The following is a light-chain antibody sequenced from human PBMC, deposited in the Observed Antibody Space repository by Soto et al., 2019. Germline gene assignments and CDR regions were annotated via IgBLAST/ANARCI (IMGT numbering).Light chain of an antibody. Sequence: QSALTQVASVSGSPGQSITVSCFGTRSDIGSYNDVYWYQQYPGKAPKLMIFEVTKRPSGVSNRCSGSKSGSTASLTISGLHAEDEADYYCCSYAGSGTWMFGGGTKLTVL. J-gene: IGLJ3*02. CDR1: RSDIGSYND. V-gene: IGLV2-23*02. CDR2: EVT. CDR3: CSYAGSGTWM.